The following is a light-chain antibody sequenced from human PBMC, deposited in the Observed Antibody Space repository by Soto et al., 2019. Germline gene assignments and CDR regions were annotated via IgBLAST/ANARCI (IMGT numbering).Light chain of an antibody. J-gene: IGKJ1*01. CDR3: QHYDSQGWT. CDR2: GAS. V-gene: IGKV3-20*01. CDR1: QSFSGAS. Sequence: IVLTQSPVTLSLSPGDRATLSCRASQSFSGASLAWYQQKPGQAPRLLIYGASSRATGIPDRFSGSGSGTDFTRTISRLEPGDFAVYYCQHYDSQGWTFGQGTNVDIK.